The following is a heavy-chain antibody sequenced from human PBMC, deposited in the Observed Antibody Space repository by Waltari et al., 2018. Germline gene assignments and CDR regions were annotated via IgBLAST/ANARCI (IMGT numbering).Heavy chain of an antibody. J-gene: IGHJ4*02. D-gene: IGHD3-3*01. CDR2: SNPDSGDT. V-gene: IGHV1-2*06. CDR3: ARSGGGTTTFGVAE. CDR1: GYTFTDFF. Sequence: QVQLVQSGAEVKKSGASVKVSCKASGYTFTDFFIHWVRQAPGQGLEWMGRSNPDSGDTSYEKRFQGRVTMTGDTSITTAYMELTGLRADDTAIYYCARSGGGTTTFGVAEWGQGSLVTVSS.